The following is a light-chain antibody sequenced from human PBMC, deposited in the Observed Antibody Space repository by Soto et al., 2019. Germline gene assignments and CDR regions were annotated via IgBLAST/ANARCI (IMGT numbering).Light chain of an antibody. CDR3: QQYNVWPLT. CDR1: QSVSSN. CDR2: VAS. V-gene: IGKV3-15*01. Sequence: EIVMTQSTATLSVSPGERATLSCRASQSVSSNLAWYKQKHGQTPKLLIYVASTRATGIPARFSGSGSGTEFTLTISSLQSEDFSVYYCQQYNVWPLTFGGGTKVEFK. J-gene: IGKJ4*01.